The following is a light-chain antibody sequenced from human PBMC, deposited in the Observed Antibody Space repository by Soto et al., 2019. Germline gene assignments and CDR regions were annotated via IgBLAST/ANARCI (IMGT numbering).Light chain of an antibody. CDR2: GGS. Sequence: DIVMTQSPLYLTVTPGEPASISCRSSQALLRSNGYNYFNWYXQRQGQSXHXLIYGGSNVAPGVPDRFSGSGSGTAGTMRLSRVEADDGWVYYDMQTVQTPITFGQGTRLEIK. J-gene: IGKJ5*01. V-gene: IGKV2-28*01. CDR3: MQTVQTPIT. CDR1: QALLRSNGYNY.